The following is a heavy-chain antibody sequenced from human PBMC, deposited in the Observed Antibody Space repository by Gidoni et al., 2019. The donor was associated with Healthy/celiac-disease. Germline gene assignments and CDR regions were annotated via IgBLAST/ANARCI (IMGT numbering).Heavy chain of an antibody. J-gene: IGHJ4*02. D-gene: IGHD6-13*01. V-gene: IGHV3-73*02. Sequence: EVQLVESGGGLVQPGGSLNLSCTASGFTFSGSAMHWVRQASGKGLEWVGRIRSKANSYATAYAASVKGRFTISRDDSKNTAYLQMNSLKTEDTAVYYCTRQDSSRPHWGQGTLVTVSS. CDR1: GFTFSGSA. CDR3: TRQDSSRPH. CDR2: IRSKANSYAT.